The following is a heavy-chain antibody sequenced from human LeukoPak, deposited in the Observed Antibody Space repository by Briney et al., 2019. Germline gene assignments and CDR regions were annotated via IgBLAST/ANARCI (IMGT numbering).Heavy chain of an antibody. J-gene: IGHJ3*02. D-gene: IGHD4-17*01. Sequence: PSETLSLTCTVSGGSIRSYYWSWIRQPPGKGLEWIGSIYHSGRTYYNPSLNSRITISVDTSGNQFSLRLSSVTAADTAMYYCARYGALHDAFDIWGQGTMVTVSS. CDR2: IYHSGRT. CDR3: ARYGALHDAFDI. V-gene: IGHV4-38-2*02. CDR1: GGSIRSYY.